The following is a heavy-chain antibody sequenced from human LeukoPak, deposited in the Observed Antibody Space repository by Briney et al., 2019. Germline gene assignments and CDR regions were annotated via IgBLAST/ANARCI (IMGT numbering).Heavy chain of an antibody. J-gene: IGHJ4*02. V-gene: IGHV3-21*01. CDR1: GFTFTTYS. D-gene: IGHD4-17*01. CDR2: ISSGSSAI. Sequence: GGSLRLSCEASGFTFTTYSMTWVRQAPGKGLEWASIISSGSSAIFSADALKGRFTISRDDAKNLLYLDMNSLRAEDTAVYYCARGHTAVTRHFDFWGQGTLVTVSS. CDR3: ARGHTAVTRHFDF.